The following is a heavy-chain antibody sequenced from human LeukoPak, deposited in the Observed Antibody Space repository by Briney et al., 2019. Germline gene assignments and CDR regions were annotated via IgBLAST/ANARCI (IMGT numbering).Heavy chain of an antibody. CDR1: GGSFSGYY. CDR3: ASIDPGSLVGLD. Sequence: SETLSLTCAVYGGSFSGYYWSWIRQPPGKGLEWIGEINHSGSTNYNPSLKSRVTISVDTSKNQFSLKLSSVTAADTAVYYCASIDPGSLVGLDWGQGTLVTVSS. CDR2: INHSGST. J-gene: IGHJ4*02. V-gene: IGHV4-34*01. D-gene: IGHD1-26*01.